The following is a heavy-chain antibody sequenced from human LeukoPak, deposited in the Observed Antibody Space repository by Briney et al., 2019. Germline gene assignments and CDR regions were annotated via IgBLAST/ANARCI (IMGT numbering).Heavy chain of an antibody. CDR1: GFTFSSYA. V-gene: IGHV3-30-3*01. CDR2: ISYDGSNK. CDR3: ARGDSVTIFGVVNSRTVGASRFDP. J-gene: IGHJ5*02. Sequence: GGSLRLSCAASGFTFSSYAMHWVRQAPGKGLEWVAVISYDGSNKYYADSVKGRFTISRDNSKNTLYLQMNSLRAEDTAVYYCARGDSVTIFGVVNSRTVGASRFDPWGQGTLVTVSS. D-gene: IGHD3-3*01.